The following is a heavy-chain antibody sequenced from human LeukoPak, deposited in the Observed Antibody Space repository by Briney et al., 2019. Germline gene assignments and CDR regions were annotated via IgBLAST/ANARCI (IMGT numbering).Heavy chain of an antibody. D-gene: IGHD5-18*01. V-gene: IGHV3-48*04. Sequence: GGSLRLSCVVSGFSFSTYSLNWIRQAPGKGLEWVSYISSSGSIIYYADSVKGRFTISRDNAKNSLYLQMNSLRAEDTAVYYCARDYSQGSDTAMVTDAFDIWGQGTMVTVSS. CDR1: GFSFSTYS. CDR2: ISSSGSII. CDR3: ARDYSQGSDTAMVTDAFDI. J-gene: IGHJ3*02.